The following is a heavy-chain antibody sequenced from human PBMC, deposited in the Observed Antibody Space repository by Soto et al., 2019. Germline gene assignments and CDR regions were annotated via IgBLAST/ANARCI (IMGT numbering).Heavy chain of an antibody. V-gene: IGHV4-38-2*01. CDR2: IYHSGST. CDR1: GHSTSSGYY. Sequence: PSETLSVTCAVSGHSTSSGYYWGWIRQPPGKGLEWIGSIYHSGSTYYNPSLKSRVTISVDTSKNQFSLKLSSVTAADTAVYYCARGLWFGEYYFDYWGQGTLVTVSS. D-gene: IGHD3-10*01. J-gene: IGHJ4*02. CDR3: ARGLWFGEYYFDY.